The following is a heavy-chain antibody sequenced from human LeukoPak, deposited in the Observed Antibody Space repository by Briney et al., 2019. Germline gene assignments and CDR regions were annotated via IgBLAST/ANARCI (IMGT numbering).Heavy chain of an antibody. J-gene: IGHJ6*02. CDR1: GGSISSYY. V-gene: IGHV4-59*01. Sequence: SETLSLTCTVSGGSISSYYWSWIRQAPGKGLEWVGYMYYSGSTNYNPSLKNRVTISVDTSKNQFSLKLTSVTAADTAVYYCASGSSTVKFYYGIDVWGRGTTVTVSS. CDR2: MYYSGST. D-gene: IGHD4-17*01. CDR3: ASGSSTVKFYYGIDV.